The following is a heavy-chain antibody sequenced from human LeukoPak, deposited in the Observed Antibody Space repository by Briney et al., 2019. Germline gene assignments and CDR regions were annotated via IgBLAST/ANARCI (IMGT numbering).Heavy chain of an antibody. J-gene: IGHJ6*02. Sequence: GGSLRLSCAASGFIFGVHAMHWVRQAPGKGLEWVSYISWDSGRAGFADSVKGRFTISRDNSKNSLFLQMNSLTADDTAVYYCAKAGSMVRGVTTYYYAMDVWGQGTAVTVSS. CDR2: ISWDSGRA. D-gene: IGHD3-10*01. CDR1: GFIFGVHA. V-gene: IGHV3-9*01. CDR3: AKAGSMVRGVTTYYYAMDV.